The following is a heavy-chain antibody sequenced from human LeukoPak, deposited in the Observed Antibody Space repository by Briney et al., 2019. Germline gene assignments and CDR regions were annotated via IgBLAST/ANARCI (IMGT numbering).Heavy chain of an antibody. D-gene: IGHD6-13*01. CDR1: GYTFTNYA. CDR3: ARSRVAAAGWFDY. J-gene: IGHJ4*02. CDR2: INAGNGNT. Sequence: GASVKVSCKTSGYTFTNYAMHWVRQAPGQRLEWMGWINAGNGNTKYSQEFQGRVTITRDTSASTAYMELSSLRSEDMAVYYCARSRVAAAGWFDYWGQGTLVTVSS. V-gene: IGHV1-3*03.